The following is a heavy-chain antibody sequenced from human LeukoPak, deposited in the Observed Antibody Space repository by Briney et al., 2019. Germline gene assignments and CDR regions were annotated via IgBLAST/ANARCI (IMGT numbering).Heavy chain of an antibody. CDR3: ARGYDIDV. CDR2: IYYTGTT. CDR1: GGSISGYY. J-gene: IGHJ6*02. V-gene: IGHV4-59*01. Sequence: PSETLSLTCTVSGGSISGYYWNWIRQPPGKALEWIGYIYYTGTTKYNPSLKSRATISLDTSKNQFSLELTSVTAADTALFFCARGYDIDVWGQGTTVTVSS.